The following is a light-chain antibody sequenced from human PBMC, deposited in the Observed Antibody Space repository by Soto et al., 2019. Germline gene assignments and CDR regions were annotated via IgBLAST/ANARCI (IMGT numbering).Light chain of an antibody. Sequence: QSVLTQPASVSGSPGQSITISCTGTSSDVGGYNYVSWYQQHSGKAPKLMIYDVSNRPSGVSNRCSGSKSGNTASLTISGLQAEDEADYYCGSYASSSTLYVFGTGTKVTVL. V-gene: IGLV2-14*01. CDR3: GSYASSSTLYV. CDR2: DVS. CDR1: SSDVGGYNY. J-gene: IGLJ1*01.